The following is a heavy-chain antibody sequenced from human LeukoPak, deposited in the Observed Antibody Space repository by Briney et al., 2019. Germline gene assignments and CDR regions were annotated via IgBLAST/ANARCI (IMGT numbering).Heavy chain of an antibody. CDR2: IYYSGSA. V-gene: IGHV4-59*01. J-gene: IGHJ6*02. D-gene: IGHD4-11*01. Sequence: KPSETLSLTCTVSGISLTTYYWSWIRQPPGKGLEWLGYIYYSGSATYNPSLKSRVTISVDTSKNQFSLKLSSVTAADTAVYYCARDGSNWSNDYYHGMDVWGQGTTVTVSS. CDR3: ARDGSNWSNDYYHGMDV. CDR1: GISLTTYY.